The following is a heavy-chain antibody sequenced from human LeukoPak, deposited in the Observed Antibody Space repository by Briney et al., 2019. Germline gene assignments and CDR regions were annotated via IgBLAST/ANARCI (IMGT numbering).Heavy chain of an antibody. CDR1: GFTVSSNY. J-gene: IGHJ4*02. Sequence: PGGSLRLSCAASGFTVSSNYMSWVRQAPGKGLEWVSVIYSGGSTYYADSVKGRFTIYRDNSKNRLFLQTNSPRAEDTARYYCAKAPPVYSSSWYTYFGYWGQGTLVTVSS. CDR3: AKAPPVYSSSWYTYFGY. CDR2: IYSGGST. V-gene: IGHV3-53*01. D-gene: IGHD6-13*01.